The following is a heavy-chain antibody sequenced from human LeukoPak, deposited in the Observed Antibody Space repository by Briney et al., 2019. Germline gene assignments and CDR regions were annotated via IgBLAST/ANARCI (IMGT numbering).Heavy chain of an antibody. CDR2: INHSGST. V-gene: IGHV4-34*01. D-gene: IGHD5-18*01. Sequence: SETLSLTCAVYGGSLSAYYWTWIRQPPGKGLEWIGEINHSGSTNYNPSLKSRVTISVDTSKNQFSLKLASVTAADTAIYYCAKGAGGFSYYNWFDPWGQGTLVTVSS. CDR3: AKGAGGFSYYNWFDP. CDR1: GGSLSAYY. J-gene: IGHJ5*02.